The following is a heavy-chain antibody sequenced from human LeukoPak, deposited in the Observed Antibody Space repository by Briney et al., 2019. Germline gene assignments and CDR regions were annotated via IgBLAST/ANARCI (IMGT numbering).Heavy chain of an antibody. V-gene: IGHV1-69*13. D-gene: IGHD2-2*01. CDR1: GYTFTSYG. J-gene: IGHJ6*03. CDR3: ARALYCSSTSCSGYYYYYYMDV. Sequence: ASVKVSCKASGYTFTSYGISWVRQAPGQGLEWMGGIIPIFGTANYAQKFQGRVTITADESTSTAYMELSSLRSEDTAVYYCARALYCSSTSCSGYYYYYYMDVWGKGTTVTVSS. CDR2: IIPIFGTA.